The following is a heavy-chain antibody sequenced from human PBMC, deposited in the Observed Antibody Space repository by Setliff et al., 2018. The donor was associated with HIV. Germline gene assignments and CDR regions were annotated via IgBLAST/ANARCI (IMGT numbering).Heavy chain of an antibody. D-gene: IGHD3-10*01. Sequence: PSETLSLTCKVSGDSVNSYNYYWSWIRQHPGKGLEWIGYIYYSGSSYYNPSVRSRVIMSLDTSENHFSLKLSSVTAADTAVYYCARDRRGYYYGSGSCYMDVWGTGTTVTVSS. CDR2: IYYSGSS. V-gene: IGHV4-31*03. CDR1: GDSVNSYNYY. J-gene: IGHJ6*03. CDR3: ARDRRGYYYGSGSCYMDV.